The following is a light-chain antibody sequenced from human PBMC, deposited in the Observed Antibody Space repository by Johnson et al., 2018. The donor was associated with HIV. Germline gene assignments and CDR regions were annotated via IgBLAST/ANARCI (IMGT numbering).Light chain of an antibody. Sequence: QSVLTQPPSVSAAPGQKVTISCSGSSSNIGNNYVSWYQQLPGTAPKLLIYDNNKRPSGIPDRFSGSKSGTSATLAITGLPTWDEADYYCETWDNSLNVGHFFGTVTKVIVL. J-gene: IGLJ1*01. CDR2: DNN. V-gene: IGLV1-51*01. CDR1: SSNIGNNY. CDR3: ETWDNSLNVGHF.